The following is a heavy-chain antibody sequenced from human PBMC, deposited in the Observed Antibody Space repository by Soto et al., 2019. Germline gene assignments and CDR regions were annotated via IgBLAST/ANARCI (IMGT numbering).Heavy chain of an antibody. J-gene: IGHJ5*02. Sequence: PSETLAISCSVSGSALNSCNYYGSWISQVPGKGLEWIGHIYVTGAVDYNPSLRDRITISQDTSERQFSLNLRLVTAADTAFYYCARLRIATNNYKWFDPWGQGTLVTVSS. CDR1: GSALNSCNYY. CDR2: IYVTGAV. CDR3: ARLRIATNNYKWFDP. D-gene: IGHD2-21*01. V-gene: IGHV4-31*03.